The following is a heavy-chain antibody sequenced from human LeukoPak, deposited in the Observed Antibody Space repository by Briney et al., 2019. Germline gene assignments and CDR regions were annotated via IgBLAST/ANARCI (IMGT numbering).Heavy chain of an antibody. CDR3: AHRRGKLPYNWFDP. J-gene: IGHJ5*02. CDR2: IYWDDDK. Sequence: SGPTLVNPTQTLTLTCTFSGFSLSTSGVGVGWIRQPPGKALEWLALIYWDDDKRYIPSLKSRLTITKDTSKNQVVLTMTNMDPVDTATYYCAHRRGKLPYNWFDPWGQGTLVTVSS. CDR1: GFSLSTSGVG. D-gene: IGHD4-23*01. V-gene: IGHV2-5*02.